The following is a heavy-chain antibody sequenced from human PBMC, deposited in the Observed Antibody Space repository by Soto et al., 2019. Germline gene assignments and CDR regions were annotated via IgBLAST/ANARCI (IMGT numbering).Heavy chain of an antibody. D-gene: IGHD3-10*01. Sequence: PSETLSLTCTVSGGSISRGGYYWSWIRQHPGKGLEWIGYIYYSGSTYYNPSLKSRVTISVDTSKNQFSLKLSSVTAADTAVYYCARTATYYYGSGTLPNMDVWGQGTKVTVYS. CDR2: IYYSGST. J-gene: IGHJ6*02. CDR3: ARTATYYYGSGTLPNMDV. CDR1: GGSISRGGYY. V-gene: IGHV4-31*03.